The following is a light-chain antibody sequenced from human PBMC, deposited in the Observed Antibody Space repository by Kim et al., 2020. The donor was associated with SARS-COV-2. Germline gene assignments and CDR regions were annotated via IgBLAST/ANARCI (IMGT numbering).Light chain of an antibody. CDR3: MLSYSGAWV. CDR1: TGAVTSDHY. CDR2: DTN. Sequence: PGGTVTRTCGSSTGAVTSDHYPYGFQQKSGQAPKTVIYDTNKKHSWTPARLSGSLRGGKAVLTLSGAQPEDEAEYYCMLSYSGAWVFGGGTQLTVL. J-gene: IGLJ3*02. V-gene: IGLV7-46*01.